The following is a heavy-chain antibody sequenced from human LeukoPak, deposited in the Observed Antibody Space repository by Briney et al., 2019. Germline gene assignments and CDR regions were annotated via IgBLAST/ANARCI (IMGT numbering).Heavy chain of an antibody. CDR2: IYTSGST. Sequence: SETLSPTCTVSGASISSYYWSWIRQTAGKGLELIGRIYTSGSTNYNPSLKSRVTMSLDTSKNQFSLKLSSVTAADTAVYYCARGVQWSLYYFDYWGQGTLVTVSS. CDR1: GASISSYY. CDR3: ARGVQWSLYYFDY. V-gene: IGHV4-4*07. J-gene: IGHJ4*02. D-gene: IGHD2-15*01.